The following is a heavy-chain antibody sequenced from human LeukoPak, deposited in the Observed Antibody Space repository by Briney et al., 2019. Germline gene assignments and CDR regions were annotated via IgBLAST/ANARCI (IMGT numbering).Heavy chain of an antibody. Sequence: SETLSLTCTVSGGSISSYYWSWIRQPAGKGLEWIGRIYTSGSTNYNPSLKSRVTMSVDTSKNQFSLKLSSVTAADTAVYYCARFSCSSTSCLKGWFDPWGQGTLSPSPQ. CDR1: GGSISSYY. D-gene: IGHD2-2*01. CDR3: ARFSCSSTSCLKGWFDP. CDR2: IYTSGST. J-gene: IGHJ5*02. V-gene: IGHV4-4*07.